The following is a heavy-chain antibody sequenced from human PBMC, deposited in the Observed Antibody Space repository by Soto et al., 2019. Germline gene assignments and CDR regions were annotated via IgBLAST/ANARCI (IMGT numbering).Heavy chain of an antibody. V-gene: IGHV2-5*02. D-gene: IGHD6-19*01. J-gene: IGHJ4*02. Sequence: QITLKESGPTLVKPTQTLTLTCTFSGFSLSSTRMAVGWIRQPPGKALEWLALIYWDHDKRYSPFLKSRLTITKDTSKNQVVLTMSNMDPVDTARDYCAHIVVAGLGYYFDYWGQGTLVTVSS. CDR1: GFSLSSTRMA. CDR2: IYWDHDK. CDR3: AHIVVAGLGYYFDY.